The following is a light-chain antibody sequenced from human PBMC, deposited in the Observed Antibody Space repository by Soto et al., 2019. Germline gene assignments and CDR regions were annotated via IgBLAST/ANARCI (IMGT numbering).Light chain of an antibody. CDR1: SSNIGAGYD. J-gene: IGLJ3*02. V-gene: IGLV1-40*01. CDR2: ANT. Sequence: QSVLTQSPPVSGAPGQRVTISCTGSSSNIGAGYDVHWYQQFPGTAPKLLIYANTNRPSGVPDRFSGSKSGTSASLAITGLQPEDEADYYCQSYDSSLTNSVFGGGTKLTVL. CDR3: QSYDSSLTNSV.